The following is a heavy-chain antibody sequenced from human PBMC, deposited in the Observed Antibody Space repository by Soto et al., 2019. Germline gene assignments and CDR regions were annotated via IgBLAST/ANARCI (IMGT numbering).Heavy chain of an antibody. CDR1: GYTFTSYG. Sequence: QVQLVQSGAEVKKPGASVKVSCKASGYTFTSYGISWVRQAPGQGLEWMGWISAYNGNTNYAQKLQGRVTMTSDTTTSTADLELRGLRSDDTAEYYCARGENWGADWYFDLWGRGTLVSVSS. J-gene: IGHJ2*01. V-gene: IGHV1-18*01. D-gene: IGHD7-27*01. CDR3: ARGENWGADWYFDL. CDR2: ISAYNGNT.